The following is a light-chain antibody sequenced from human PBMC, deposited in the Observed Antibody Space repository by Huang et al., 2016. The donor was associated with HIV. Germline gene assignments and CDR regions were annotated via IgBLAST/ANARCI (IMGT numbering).Light chain of an antibody. CDR2: AAS. CDR1: QDIANS. J-gene: IGKJ5*01. V-gene: IGKV1-9*01. CDR3: QQLHSYPIT. Sequence: QLTQSPSSLSMSVGDRVIITCQASQDIANSLAWYQHKPGRAPTLLISAASTLQSGGPSRFSGGSAGTYFTLIITNLQPDDFSSYYCQQLHSYPITFGQGTRLDI.